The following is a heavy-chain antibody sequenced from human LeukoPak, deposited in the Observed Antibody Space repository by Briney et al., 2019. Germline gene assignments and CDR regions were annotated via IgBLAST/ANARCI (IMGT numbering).Heavy chain of an antibody. J-gene: IGHJ4*02. CDR3: ASGMTTVTSPFDY. CDR1: GGSLSSGGYY. V-gene: IGHV4-31*03. D-gene: IGHD4-17*01. Sequence: SETLSLTCTVSGGSLSSGGYYWSWIRQHPGKGLEWIGYIYYSGNTYYNPSLKSRVTISVDTSKNQFSLKLSSVTAADTAVYYCASGMTTVTSPFDYWGQGTLVTVSS. CDR2: IYYSGNT.